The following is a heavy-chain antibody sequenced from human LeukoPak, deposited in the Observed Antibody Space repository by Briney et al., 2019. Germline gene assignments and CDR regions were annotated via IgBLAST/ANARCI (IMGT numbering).Heavy chain of an antibody. D-gene: IGHD3-22*01. J-gene: IGHJ4*02. CDR2: ISGSGGST. Sequence: GGSLRLSCAASGFTFSSYAMSWVRQAPGKGLEWVSAISGSGGSTYYADSVKGRFTISRDNSKNTLYLQMNSLRAEGTAVYYCAKARKQWLTSFDYWGQGTLVTVSS. CDR1: GFTFSSYA. V-gene: IGHV3-23*01. CDR3: AKARKQWLTSFDY.